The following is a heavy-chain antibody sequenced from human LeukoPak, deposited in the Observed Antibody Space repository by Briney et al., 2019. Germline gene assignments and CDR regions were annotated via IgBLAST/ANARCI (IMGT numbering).Heavy chain of an antibody. CDR3: AKISAVAASPGAFDI. V-gene: IGHV3-30-3*01. CDR2: VSYDGSAK. CDR1: GFIFSNYA. D-gene: IGHD6-19*01. J-gene: IGHJ3*02. Sequence: GGSLRLSCAASGFIFSNYAMHWVRQAPGKGLEWVAVVSYDGSAKLNADSVKGRFTISRDNSRNTLSLQMSSLRDEDTAIYYCAKISAVAASPGAFDIWGQGTMVTVS.